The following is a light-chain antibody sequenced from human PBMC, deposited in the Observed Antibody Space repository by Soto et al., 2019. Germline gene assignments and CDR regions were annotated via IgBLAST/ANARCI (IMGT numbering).Light chain of an antibody. V-gene: IGLV1-44*01. Sequence: QSVLIQPPSASGTPGQRVTISCSGSNSNVGSNPVSWYQQLPGTDPKVVIYFNSQRPSGVPDRFSGSKSGPSASLAISGLQSEDEAEYFCASWDDGLSGPIFGGGTKVTVL. J-gene: IGLJ2*01. CDR1: NSNVGSNP. CDR3: ASWDDGLSGPI. CDR2: FNS.